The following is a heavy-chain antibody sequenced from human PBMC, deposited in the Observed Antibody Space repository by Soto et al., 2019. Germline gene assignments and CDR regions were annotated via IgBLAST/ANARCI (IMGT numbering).Heavy chain of an antibody. Sequence: PGGSLRLSCAASGFTFSDYYMSWIRQAPRKGLEWVAYISSSDSTIYYADSVKGRFTIYRDNAKNTLYLQMNSLRADDTALYYCASGEMATISFDSWGQGTLVTVSS. J-gene: IGHJ4*02. CDR3: ASGEMATISFDS. V-gene: IGHV3-11*01. CDR1: GFTFSDYY. CDR2: ISSSDSTI. D-gene: IGHD5-12*01.